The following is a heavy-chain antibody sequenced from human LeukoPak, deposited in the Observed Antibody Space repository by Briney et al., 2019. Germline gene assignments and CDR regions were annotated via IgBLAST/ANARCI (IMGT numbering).Heavy chain of an antibody. V-gene: IGHV1-18*01. CDR3: AREERGYSYGYGGFDP. Sequence: ASVKVSCKASGYTFTSYGISWVRQAPGQWLEWMGWISAYNGNTNYAQKLQGRVTMTTDTSTSTAYMELRSLRSDDTAVYYCAREERGYSYGYGGFDPWGQGTLVTVSS. D-gene: IGHD5-18*01. J-gene: IGHJ5*02. CDR2: ISAYNGNT. CDR1: GYTFTSYG.